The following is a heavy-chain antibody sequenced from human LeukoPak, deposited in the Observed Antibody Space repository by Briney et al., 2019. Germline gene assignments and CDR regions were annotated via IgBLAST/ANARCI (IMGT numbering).Heavy chain of an antibody. CDR3: ARSNGFAAIDS. J-gene: IGHJ5*01. CDR2: IYSSGSV. D-gene: IGHD2-8*01. V-gene: IGHV4-4*07. Sequence: SETLSLTCTVSGASIRGSYWSWIRQPAGRGLEWIGRIYSSGSVNYNPSLKSRVTMSIDTSKNQFSLKMNSVTAADTAVYYCARSNGFAAIDSWARGIMVTVSS. CDR1: GASIRGSY.